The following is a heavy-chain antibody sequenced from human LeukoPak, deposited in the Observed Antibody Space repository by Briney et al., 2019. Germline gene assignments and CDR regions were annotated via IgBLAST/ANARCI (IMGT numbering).Heavy chain of an antibody. J-gene: IGHJ4*02. CDR3: ARPRYYYYDSSGYLGYYFDY. D-gene: IGHD3-22*01. CDR1: GFTFSSYS. Sequence: GGSLRLSCAASGFTFSSYSMNWVRQAPGKGLEWVSSISSSSSYIYYADSVKGRFTISRDNAKNSLYLQMNSLRAEDTAVYYCARPRYYYYDSSGYLGYYFDYWGQGTLVTVSS. V-gene: IGHV3-21*01. CDR2: ISSSSSYI.